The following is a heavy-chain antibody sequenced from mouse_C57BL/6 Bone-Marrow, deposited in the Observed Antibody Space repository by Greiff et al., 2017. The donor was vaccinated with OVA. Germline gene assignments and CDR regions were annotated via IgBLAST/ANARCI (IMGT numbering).Heavy chain of an antibody. J-gene: IGHJ3*01. CDR1: GFNIKDDY. CDR2: IDPENGDT. D-gene: IGHD2-4*01. Sequence: VQLKQSGAELVRPGASVKLSCTASGFNIKDDYMHWVKQRPEQGLEWIGWIDPENGDTEYASKFQGKATITADTSSNTAYLQLSSLTSEDTAVYYCTTSIYYDYDWFAYWGQGTLVTVSA. V-gene: IGHV14-4*01. CDR3: TTSIYYDYDWFAY.